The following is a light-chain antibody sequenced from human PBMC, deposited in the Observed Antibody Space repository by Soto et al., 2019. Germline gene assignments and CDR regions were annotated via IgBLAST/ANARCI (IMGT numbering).Light chain of an antibody. Sequence: EIVLTQSPGTLSLSPGESATLSCRASQSVRSNYFAWYQQKPGQAPRLLIYGASYRVIGIPDRFSGSGSGTDFTLTITRLEPEDLAVYYCQQYGSSPLTFGQGTKVDIK. J-gene: IGKJ1*01. CDR3: QQYGSSPLT. V-gene: IGKV3-20*01. CDR2: GAS. CDR1: QSVRSNY.